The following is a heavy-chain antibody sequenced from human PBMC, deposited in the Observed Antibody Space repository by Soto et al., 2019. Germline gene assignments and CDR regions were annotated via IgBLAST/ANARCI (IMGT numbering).Heavy chain of an antibody. V-gene: IGHV3-48*02. Sequence: GESLKISCAASGFTFSSYSMNWVRQAPGKGLEWVSYISSSSSTIYYADSVKGRFTISRDNAKNSLYLQMNSLRDEDTAVYYCARGAPYYYYDSSGYPPRAFDIWGQGTMVTVSS. CDR3: ARGAPYYYYDSSGYPPRAFDI. CDR1: GFTFSSYS. CDR2: ISSSSSTI. D-gene: IGHD3-22*01. J-gene: IGHJ3*02.